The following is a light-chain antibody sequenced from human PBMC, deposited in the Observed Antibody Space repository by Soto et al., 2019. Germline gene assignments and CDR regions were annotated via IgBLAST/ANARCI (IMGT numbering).Light chain of an antibody. V-gene: IGLV1-44*01. CDR1: NSNIGSNT. Sequence: QSVLTQPPSASGTPGQRVTISCSGSNSNIGSNTVNWYQQLPGTAPKLLIHSNNQRPSGVPDRFSGSKSGTSASLAISGLQSEDEADYYCAAWDDSLNAAVFGGGTQLTVL. J-gene: IGLJ7*01. CDR3: AAWDDSLNAAV. CDR2: SNN.